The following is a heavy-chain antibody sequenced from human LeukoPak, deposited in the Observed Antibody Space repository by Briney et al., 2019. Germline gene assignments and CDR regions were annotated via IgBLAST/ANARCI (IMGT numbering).Heavy chain of an antibody. D-gene: IGHD3-10*01. Sequence: GGSLRLSCAASGFTFSSYWMSWVRQAPGKGLEWVANIKQDGSEKYYVDSVKGRFTISRDNAKNSLYLQMNSLRAEDTAVYYCARVGVLLWFGESDYDMDVWGKGTTVTVSS. V-gene: IGHV3-7*03. CDR3: ARVGVLLWFGESDYDMDV. CDR2: IKQDGSEK. J-gene: IGHJ6*04. CDR1: GFTFSSYW.